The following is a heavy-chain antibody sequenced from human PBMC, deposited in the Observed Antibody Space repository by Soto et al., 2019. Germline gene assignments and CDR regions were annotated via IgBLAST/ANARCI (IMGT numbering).Heavy chain of an antibody. J-gene: IGHJ6*02. Sequence: PGGSLRLSCAASGFTFSSYAMSWVRQAPGKGLEWVSAISGSGGSTYYADSVKGRFTISRDNAKNSLYLQMNSLRAEDTAVYYCAASWDGGYYYYGMDVWGQGTTVTVSS. CDR1: GFTFSSYA. V-gene: IGHV3-23*01. CDR3: AASWDGGYYYYGMDV. D-gene: IGHD6-13*01. CDR2: ISGSGGST.